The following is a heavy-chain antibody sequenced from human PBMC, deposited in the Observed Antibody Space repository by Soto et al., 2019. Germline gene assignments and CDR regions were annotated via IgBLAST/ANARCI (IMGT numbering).Heavy chain of an antibody. J-gene: IGHJ6*02. V-gene: IGHV4-59*12. CDR3: AREGEMPYYYGLDV. CDR2: IYNIGST. D-gene: IGHD3-16*01. Sequence: SVAGGKSVDYDWSRIIKTPGKGLEWIGYIYNIGSTNYNPSLRSRVTISVDTSKKQFSLKLSSVTAADTAVYYCAREGEMPYYYGLDVWGQGTTVTVSS. CDR1: GGKSVDYD.